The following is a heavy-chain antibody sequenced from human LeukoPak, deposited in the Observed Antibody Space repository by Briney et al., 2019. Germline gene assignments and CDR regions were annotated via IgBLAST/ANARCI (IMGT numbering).Heavy chain of an antibody. D-gene: IGHD4-17*01. J-gene: IGHJ4*02. CDR3: ARNRKYGDSYFDY. V-gene: IGHV4-4*07. CDR2: IYTTGST. CDR1: GGSFTMYY. Sequence: PSETLSLTCTVSGGSFTMYYWSWIRQPAGKGLEWIGRIYTTGSTNYNPSLKSRVAMSVDTSKGQFSLKLSSVTAADTAVYYCARNRKYGDSYFDYWGQGSLLTVSS.